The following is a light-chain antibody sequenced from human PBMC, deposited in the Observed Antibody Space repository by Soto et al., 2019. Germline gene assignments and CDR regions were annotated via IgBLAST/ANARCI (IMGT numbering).Light chain of an antibody. J-gene: IGKJ1*01. Sequence: IVLTQTPLSSAVTLGQPASFSFLSSEILVHSDGKTYLGWLHLRPGQPPRLLIYQISRRPPGVPDRFSGSGAGTNFTLKISRVEPEDVGIFYCMQASQLRTFDQGTKVDI. V-gene: IGKV2-24*01. CDR3: MQASQLRT. CDR2: QIS. CDR1: EILVHSDGKTY.